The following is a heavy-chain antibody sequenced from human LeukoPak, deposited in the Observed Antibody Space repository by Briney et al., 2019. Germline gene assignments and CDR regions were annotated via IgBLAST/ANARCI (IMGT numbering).Heavy chain of an antibody. CDR2: ITGSGGST. D-gene: IGHD4-17*01. CDR1: GFTFSSYA. Sequence: GGSLRLSCAASGFTFSSYAMSWVRQAPGKGLEWVSAITGSGGSTYYADSVKGRFTISRDNSKTTLYLQMNSLRAEDTAVYYCAKDGHDYGDYFGYWGQGTLVTVSS. CDR3: AKDGHDYGDYFGY. V-gene: IGHV3-23*01. J-gene: IGHJ4*02.